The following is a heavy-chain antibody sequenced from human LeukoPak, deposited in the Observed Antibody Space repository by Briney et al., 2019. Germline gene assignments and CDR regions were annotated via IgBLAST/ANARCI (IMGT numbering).Heavy chain of an antibody. D-gene: IGHD3-10*01. Sequence: PGGSLRLSCATSGSLFTTYGIHWVRQAPGKGLEWVAVISYDGSNKFYTDSVKGRFTMFRDNSKNTLYLQMNSLTSDDTAVYYCARDVGIPYGSGFDYWGQGTLVTVPS. J-gene: IGHJ4*02. CDR2: ISYDGSNK. V-gene: IGHV3-30*03. CDR1: GSLFTTYG. CDR3: ARDVGIPYGSGFDY.